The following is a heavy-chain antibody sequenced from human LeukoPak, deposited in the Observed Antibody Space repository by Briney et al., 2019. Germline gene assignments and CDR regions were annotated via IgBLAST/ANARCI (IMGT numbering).Heavy chain of an antibody. V-gene: IGHV4-59*01. Sequence: PSETLSLTCTVSGDSINNYYWNWIRQPPGKGLECIGYIYYSGNTNYNPSLKSRVSISIDTSKNQFSLKLSSVTAADTAVYYCAGSGFYYSFDYWGQGTLVTVSS. D-gene: IGHD3-22*01. CDR3: AGSGFYYSFDY. J-gene: IGHJ4*02. CDR1: GDSINNYY. CDR2: IYYSGNT.